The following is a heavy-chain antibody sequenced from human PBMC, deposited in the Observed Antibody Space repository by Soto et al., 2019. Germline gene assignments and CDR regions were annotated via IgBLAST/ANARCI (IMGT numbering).Heavy chain of an antibody. CDR3: ARGRGDGYNHDWNFDL. J-gene: IGHJ2*01. Sequence: QVHLQQWGAGLLKPSETLSLTCAVYGGSFSDYYWSWIRQPPGKGLEWIGEINHGGSTNYNPSLKSRVSMSVRTSTNQFSLKLTSVTAADTAVYYCARGRGDGYNHDWNFDLWGRGTLVTVSS. CDR1: GGSFSDYY. V-gene: IGHV4-34*01. D-gene: IGHD1-1*01. CDR2: INHGGST.